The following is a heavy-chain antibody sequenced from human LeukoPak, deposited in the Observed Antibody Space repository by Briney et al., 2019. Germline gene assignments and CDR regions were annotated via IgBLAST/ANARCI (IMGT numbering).Heavy chain of an antibody. Sequence: ASVKVSCKASGYTFTSYDINWVRQATGQGLERMGWMNPNSGNTGYAQKFQGRVTMTRNTSISTAYMELRSLRSEDTAVYYCARGLSMILTLPLGYWGQGTLVTVSS. CDR1: GYTFTSYD. CDR3: ARGLSMILTLPLGY. J-gene: IGHJ4*02. V-gene: IGHV1-8*01. CDR2: MNPNSGNT. D-gene: IGHD5/OR15-5a*01.